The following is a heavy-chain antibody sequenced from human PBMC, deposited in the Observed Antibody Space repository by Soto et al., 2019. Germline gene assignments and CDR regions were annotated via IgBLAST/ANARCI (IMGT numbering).Heavy chain of an antibody. CDR2: ISYDGSNK. J-gene: IGHJ4*02. D-gene: IGHD6-6*01. V-gene: IGHV3-30-3*01. CDR3: ARGRAALYYFDY. CDR1: GFTFSSYA. Sequence: GGSLRLSCAASGFTFSSYAMHWVRQAPGKGLEWVAVISYDGSNKYYADSVKGRFTISRDNSKNTLYLQMNSLRSEDTAVYYCARGRAALYYFDYWGQGTLVTVSS.